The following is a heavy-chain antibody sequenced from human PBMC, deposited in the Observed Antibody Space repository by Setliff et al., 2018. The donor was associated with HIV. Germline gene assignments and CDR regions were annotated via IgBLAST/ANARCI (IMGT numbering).Heavy chain of an antibody. V-gene: IGHV3-7*03. J-gene: IGHJ4*02. CDR2: IKQDGSET. Sequence: PGGSLRLSCIASGFTFSKFWMRWVRQAPGKGLERVADIKQDGSETYYVDSVRGRFTISRDNAKSSLYLQMNSLRAEDTAVYYCAKGTLEHCNGATCYPLDYWGQGTLVTVSS. CDR1: GFTFSKFW. CDR3: AKGTLEHCNGATCYPLDY. D-gene: IGHD2-15*01.